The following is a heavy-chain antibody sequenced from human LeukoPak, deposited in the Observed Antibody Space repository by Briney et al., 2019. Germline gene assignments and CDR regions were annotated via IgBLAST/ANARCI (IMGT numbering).Heavy chain of an antibody. CDR3: ATYRQVLLPFES. Sequence: GGSLRLSCAASGFTFSSYSMNWVRQAPGTGLEWASSITSNTNYIYYADSVKGRFTISRDNAKNSLYLQMNSLRAEDTAIYYCATYRQVLLPFESWGQGTLVTVSS. CDR2: ITSNTNYI. D-gene: IGHD5-18*01. J-gene: IGHJ4*02. CDR1: GFTFSSYS. V-gene: IGHV3-21*04.